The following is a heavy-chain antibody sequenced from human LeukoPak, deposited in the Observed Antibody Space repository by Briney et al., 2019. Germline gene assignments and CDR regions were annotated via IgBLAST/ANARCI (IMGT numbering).Heavy chain of an antibody. Sequence: PSETLPLTCTVSGGSISSSIYYWGWIRQPPGKGLEWIGSMSYSGSTYYNPSLKSRVTISVDTSKNQFSLKLSSVTAADTAVYYCARGRPRTYYDFWSGYPAGLMDVWGKGTTVTVSS. CDR2: MSYSGST. D-gene: IGHD3-3*01. CDR3: ARGRPRTYYDFWSGYPAGLMDV. CDR1: GGSISSSIYY. J-gene: IGHJ6*03. V-gene: IGHV4-39*01.